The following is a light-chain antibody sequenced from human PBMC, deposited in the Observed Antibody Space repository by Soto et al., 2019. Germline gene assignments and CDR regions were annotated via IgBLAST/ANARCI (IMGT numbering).Light chain of an antibody. J-gene: IGKJ1*01. Sequence: DIVMTQSPDSLAVSLGERATINCKSSQSVLYSSNNKNYLAWYQQKPGQPPKLLIYWASTRESGVPDRFSASGSVTDFTLTISSLQAEDVAVYYCQQYYRPWTFGQGTKVEIK. CDR2: WAS. CDR1: QSVLYSSNNKNY. CDR3: QQYYRPWT. V-gene: IGKV4-1*01.